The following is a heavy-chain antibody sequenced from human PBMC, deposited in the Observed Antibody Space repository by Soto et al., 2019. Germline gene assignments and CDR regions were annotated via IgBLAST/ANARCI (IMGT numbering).Heavy chain of an antibody. D-gene: IGHD2-2*03. J-gene: IGHJ6*02. CDR1: GGTFDTYV. Sequence: ASVKVSCKASGGTFDTYVISWVRQAPGQGLEWMGGITPIFGTANYAQKFQGRVTITADKSTSTAYMELSSLRSEDTAVYFCARGRWQMDSNYYYGMDVWGQGTTVTVSS. CDR2: ITPIFGTA. CDR3: ARGRWQMDSNYYYGMDV. V-gene: IGHV1-69*06.